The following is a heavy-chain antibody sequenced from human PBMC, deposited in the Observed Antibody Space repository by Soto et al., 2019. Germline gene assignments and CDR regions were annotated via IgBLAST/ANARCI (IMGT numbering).Heavy chain of an antibody. J-gene: IGHJ3*02. Sequence: QVQLVQSGAEVKKPGASVKVSCKASGYTFTSYGISWVRQAPGQGLEWMGWISAYNGNTNYAQKLQGRVTMTTDTSTSTAYIELRSLGSDGTAVYYCARYRITIFGVVIIDDDAFDIWGQGTMVTVPS. CDR2: ISAYNGNT. CDR1: GYTFTSYG. CDR3: ARYRITIFGVVIIDDDAFDI. D-gene: IGHD3-3*01. V-gene: IGHV1-18*01.